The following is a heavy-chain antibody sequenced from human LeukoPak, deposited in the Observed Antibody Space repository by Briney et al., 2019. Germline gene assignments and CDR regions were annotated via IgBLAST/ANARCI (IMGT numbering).Heavy chain of an antibody. D-gene: IGHD3-16*02. Sequence: GGSLRLSCAASGFTFSSYSMNWVRQAPGKGLEWVSYISSSSSTIYYADSVKGRFTISRDNAKNSLYLQMNSLRAEDTAVYYCARDLSTQSYDYVWGSYRYIVPFDYWGQGTLVTVSS. CDR1: GFTFSSYS. V-gene: IGHV3-48*01. J-gene: IGHJ4*02. CDR3: ARDLSTQSYDYVWGSYRYIVPFDY. CDR2: ISSSSSTI.